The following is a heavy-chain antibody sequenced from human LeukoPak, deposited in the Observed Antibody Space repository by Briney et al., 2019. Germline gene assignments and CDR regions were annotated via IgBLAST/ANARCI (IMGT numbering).Heavy chain of an antibody. CDR2: IYYSGST. CDR1: GGSISSSSYY. Sequence: SETLSLTCTVSGGSISSSSYYWGWIRQPPGKGLEWIGSIYYSGSTYYNPSLKSRVTISVDTSKNQFSLKLSSVTAADTAVYYCARAIYDYVWGSYSGGLAGGTYDYWGQGTLVTVSS. D-gene: IGHD3-16*01. V-gene: IGHV4-39*07. CDR3: ARAIYDYVWGSYSGGLAGGTYDY. J-gene: IGHJ4*02.